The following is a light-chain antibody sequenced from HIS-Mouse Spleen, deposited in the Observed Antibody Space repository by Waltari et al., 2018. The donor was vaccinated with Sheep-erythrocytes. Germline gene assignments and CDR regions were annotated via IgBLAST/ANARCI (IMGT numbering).Light chain of an antibody. J-gene: IGKJ1*01. V-gene: IGKV1-8*01. CDR2: AES. CDR3: QQYYSYPPT. CDR1: QGIISY. Sequence: AIRMTQSPSSFSASTGDRVTITCRASQGIISYLAWYQQKPGKAPKLLLYAESTLQSGVPSRFSGSGSGTDFTLTISCLQSEDFATYYCQQYYSYPPTFGQGTKVEIK.